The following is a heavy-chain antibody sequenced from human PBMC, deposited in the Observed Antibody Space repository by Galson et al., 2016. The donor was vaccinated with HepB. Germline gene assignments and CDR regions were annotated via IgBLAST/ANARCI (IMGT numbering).Heavy chain of an antibody. CDR3: VKVGSAIAVTGYFDN. D-gene: IGHD6-19*01. Sequence: SLRLSCAASGFSFQNYAMHWVRQAPGKGLEWVSLISWDAGTTYYVDSVKGRFTISRDSTKNSLYLQMNSLRPEDTAIYYCVKVGSAIAVTGYFDNWGQGTLTVSS. CDR1: GFSFQNYA. V-gene: IGHV3-43D*03. J-gene: IGHJ4*02. CDR2: ISWDAGTT.